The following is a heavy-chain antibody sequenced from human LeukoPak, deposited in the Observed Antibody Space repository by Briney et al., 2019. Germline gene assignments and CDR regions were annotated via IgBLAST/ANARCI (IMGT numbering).Heavy chain of an antibody. V-gene: IGHV3-30*04. CDR1: GFTFSSYA. CDR2: ISYDGSDK. CDR3: ATLNTPFDY. D-gene: IGHD2-15*01. Sequence: GGSLRLSCAASGFTFSSYAMHWVRQAPGKGLEWVAVISYDGSDKNYADSVKGRFTISRDNSKNTLYLQMNSLRAEDTAVYFCATLNTPFDYWGQGILVTVSS. J-gene: IGHJ4*02.